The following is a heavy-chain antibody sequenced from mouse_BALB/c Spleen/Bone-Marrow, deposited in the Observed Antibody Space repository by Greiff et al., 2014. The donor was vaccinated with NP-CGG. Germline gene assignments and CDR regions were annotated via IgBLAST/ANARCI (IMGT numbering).Heavy chain of an antibody. CDR3: ARQHYYGSYAMDY. J-gene: IGHJ4*01. CDR2: ISSGGGRT. D-gene: IGHD1-2*01. V-gene: IGHV5-12-1*01. CDR1: GFAFSSYD. Sequence: EVHLVESGGGLVKPGGSLKLSCAASGFAFSSYDMSWVRQTPEKRLEWVAYISSGGGRTHYPDTVKGRFTVSRDNGKKTLYVQMSSLKSEDTAMYYCARQHYYGSYAMDYWGQGTSVTVSS.